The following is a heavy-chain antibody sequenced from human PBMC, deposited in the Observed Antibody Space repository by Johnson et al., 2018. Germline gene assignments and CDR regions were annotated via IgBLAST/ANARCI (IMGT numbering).Heavy chain of an antibody. D-gene: IGHD5-18*01. CDR2: IWYDGSNK. Sequence: VQLLETGGGVVQPGRSLRLSCAASGFTFSSYGMHWVRQAPGKGLEWVAVIWYDGSNKYYADSVKGRFTISRDNSKNTLYLQMNSLRAEDTAVYYCARARSWGIQLYYYYYVMDVWGQGTTVTVAS. J-gene: IGHJ6*02. CDR3: ARARSWGIQLYYYYYVMDV. V-gene: IGHV3-33*01. CDR1: GFTFSSYG.